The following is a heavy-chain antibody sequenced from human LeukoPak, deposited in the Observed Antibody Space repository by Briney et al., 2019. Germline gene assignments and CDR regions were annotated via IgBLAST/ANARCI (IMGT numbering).Heavy chain of an antibody. Sequence: SVKVSCKASGGTFSSYAISWVRQAPGQGLEWMERIIPIFGTANYAQKFQGRVTITTDESTSTAYMELSSLRSEDTAVYYCARSGLLWFGELFGARVEDYYYYMDVWGKGTTVTVSS. V-gene: IGHV1-69*05. CDR2: IIPIFGTA. D-gene: IGHD3-10*01. J-gene: IGHJ6*03. CDR3: ARSGLLWFGELFGARVEDYYYYMDV. CDR1: GGTFSSYA.